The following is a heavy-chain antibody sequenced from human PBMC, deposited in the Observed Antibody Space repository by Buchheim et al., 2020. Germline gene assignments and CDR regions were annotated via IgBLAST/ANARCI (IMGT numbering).Heavy chain of an antibody. D-gene: IGHD3-22*01. J-gene: IGHJ6*02. CDR3: ARDPTNYYDSSGYYDPSYYYYGMDV. V-gene: IGHV3-30*03. CDR2: ILYDGTNK. Sequence: QLQLVESGGGVVQPGRSLRLSCAASGFNFRNYGMHWVRQAPGKGLEWVAAILYDGTNKYYADSVKGRFTISRDNAKNSLYLQMNSLRAEDTAVYYCARDPTNYYDSSGYYDPSYYYYGMDVWGQGTT. CDR1: GFNFRNYG.